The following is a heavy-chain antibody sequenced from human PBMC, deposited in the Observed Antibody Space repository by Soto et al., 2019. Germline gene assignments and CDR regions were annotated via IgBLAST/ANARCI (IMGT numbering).Heavy chain of an antibody. CDR3: AREEGYCSGGSCYPFDY. J-gene: IGHJ4*02. V-gene: IGHV1-2*02. CDR1: GYTFTGYY. CDR2: INPNSGGT. D-gene: IGHD2-15*01. Sequence: QVQLVQSGAEVKKPGASVKVSCKASGYTFTGYYTHWVRQAPGQGLEWMGWINPNSGGTNYAQKFQGRVTMTRDTSISTAYMELSRLRSDDTAVYYCAREEGYCSGGSCYPFDYWGQGTLVTVSS.